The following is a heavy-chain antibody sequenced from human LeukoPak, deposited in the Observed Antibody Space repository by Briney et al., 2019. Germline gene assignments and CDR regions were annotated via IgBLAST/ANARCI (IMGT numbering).Heavy chain of an antibody. Sequence: PGGSLRLSCAASGFTVSSNYMSWVRQAPGKGLEWVSVIYSGGSTYYADSVKGRFTISRDNSKNTLYLQMNSLRAEDTAVYYCASGRSYAPYGAFDIWGQGTMVTVSS. V-gene: IGHV3-66*01. CDR3: ASGRSYAPYGAFDI. J-gene: IGHJ3*02. CDR2: IYSGGST. D-gene: IGHD1-1*01. CDR1: GFTVSSNY.